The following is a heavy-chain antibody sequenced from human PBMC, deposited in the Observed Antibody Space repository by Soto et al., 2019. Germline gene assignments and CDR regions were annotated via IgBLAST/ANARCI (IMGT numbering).Heavy chain of an antibody. CDR1: GGTFSSYA. Sequence: QVQLVQSGAEVKKPGSSVKVSCKASGGTFSSYAISWVRQAPGQGLEWMGGIIPIFGTANYAQKFQGRVTITADESTSTAYMEXXXLRSEDTAVYYCARAQGYYDSSGYYFFDYWGQGTLVTVSS. D-gene: IGHD3-22*01. J-gene: IGHJ4*02. CDR2: IIPIFGTA. CDR3: ARAQGYYDSSGYYFFDY. V-gene: IGHV1-69*01.